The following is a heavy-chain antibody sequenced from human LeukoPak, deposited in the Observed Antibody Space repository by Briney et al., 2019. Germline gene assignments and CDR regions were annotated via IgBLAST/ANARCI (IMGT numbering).Heavy chain of an antibody. V-gene: IGHV4-34*01. CDR2: INHSGST. CDR3: ARTRLLYYFDY. D-gene: IGHD6-25*01. CDR1: GGSFSGYY. Sequence: PSETLSLTCAVYGGSFSGYYWGWIRQPPGKGLEWIGEINHSGSTNYNPSLKSRVTISVDTSKNQFSLKLSSVTAADTAVYYCARTRLLYYFDYWGQGTLVTVSS. J-gene: IGHJ4*02.